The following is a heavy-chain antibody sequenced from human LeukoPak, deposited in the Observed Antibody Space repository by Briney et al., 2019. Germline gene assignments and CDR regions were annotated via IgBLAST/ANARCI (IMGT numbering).Heavy chain of an antibody. CDR2: ISYDGSNK. V-gene: IGHV3-30*18. J-gene: IGHJ3*02. D-gene: IGHD3-22*01. CDR3: AKVLRITMIVDSHDAFDI. Sequence: PGGSLRLSCAASGFTFSTYWMHWVRQAPGKGLEWVAVISYDGSNKYYADSVKGRFTISRDNSKNTLYLQMNSLRAEDTAVYYCAKVLRITMIVDSHDAFDIWGQGTMVTVSS. CDR1: GFTFSTYW.